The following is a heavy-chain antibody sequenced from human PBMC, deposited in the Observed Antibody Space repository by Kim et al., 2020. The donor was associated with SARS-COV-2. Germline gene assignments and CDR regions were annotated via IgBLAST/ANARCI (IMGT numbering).Heavy chain of an antibody. V-gene: IGHV1-69*13. CDR3: ASTVTTSYWYFDL. CDR2: VIPIFGSA. CDR1: GGSFNNYA. Sequence: SVKVSCNASGGSFNNYAVSWVRQAPGQGLEWMGGVIPIFGSANSAQRFQGRVTITADESTSTAYMELNRLTSEDTAVYYCASTVTTSYWYFDLWGRGTPVTVSS. D-gene: IGHD4-17*01. J-gene: IGHJ2*01.